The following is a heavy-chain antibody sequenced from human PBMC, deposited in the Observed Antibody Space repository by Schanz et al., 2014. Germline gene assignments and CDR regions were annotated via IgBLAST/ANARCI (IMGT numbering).Heavy chain of an antibody. D-gene: IGHD3-10*01. CDR3: AKGKSEVRGIILDY. CDR2: ISGSSSTK. J-gene: IGHJ4*02. V-gene: IGHV3-48*01. CDR1: GITFSGYS. Sequence: EVQLVESGGGLAQPGGSLRLSCAASGITFSGYSMNWVRQAPGKGLEWVSYISGSSSTKYYADSVKGRVTISRDNSRNTLFLQMRNLRADDTALYYCAKGKSEVRGIILDYWGQGTMVVVSS.